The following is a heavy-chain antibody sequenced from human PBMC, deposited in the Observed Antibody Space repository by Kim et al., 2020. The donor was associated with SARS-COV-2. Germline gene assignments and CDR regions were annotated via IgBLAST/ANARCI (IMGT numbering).Heavy chain of an antibody. D-gene: IGHD3-10*01. Sequence: DSVKGRFTISRDNSKNTLYLQMNSLRAEDTAVYYCAKDSRGSGSPYYFDYWGQGTLVTVSS. CDR3: AKDSRGSGSPYYFDY. V-gene: IGHV3-23*01. J-gene: IGHJ4*02.